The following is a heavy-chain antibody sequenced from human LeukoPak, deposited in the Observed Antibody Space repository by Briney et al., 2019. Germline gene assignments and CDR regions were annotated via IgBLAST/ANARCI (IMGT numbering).Heavy chain of an antibody. CDR3: ELPPNYYGMDV. J-gene: IGHJ6*02. CDR2: ISGSGGST. Sequence: GGSLRLSCAASGFTFSSYGMHWVRQAPGKGLEWVSAISGSGGSTYYADSVKGRFTISRDNSKNTLYLQMNSLRAEDTAVYYCELPPNYYGMDVWGQGTTVTVSS. V-gene: IGHV3-23*01. D-gene: IGHD1-7*01. CDR1: GFTFSSYG.